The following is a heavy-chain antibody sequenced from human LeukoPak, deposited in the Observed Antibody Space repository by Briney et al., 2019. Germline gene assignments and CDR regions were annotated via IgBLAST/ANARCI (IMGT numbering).Heavy chain of an antibody. J-gene: IGHJ4*02. D-gene: IGHD2-2*01. Sequence: SETLSLTCTVSGGSTSSSSHYWGWIRQPPGKGLEWIGSIYYGGSTYYNPSLKSRVTISVDTSKNQFSLKLSSVTAADTAVYYCARDGGSSFRYFDYWGQGTLVTVSS. V-gene: IGHV4-39*07. CDR2: IYYGGST. CDR3: ARDGGSSFRYFDY. CDR1: GGSTSSSSHY.